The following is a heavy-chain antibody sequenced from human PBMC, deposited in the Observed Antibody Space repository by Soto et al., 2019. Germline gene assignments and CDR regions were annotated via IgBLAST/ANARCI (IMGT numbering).Heavy chain of an antibody. CDR2: INHSGST. CDR1: GGSFSGYY. D-gene: IGHD2-15*01. CDR3: ARRGVGVAATRSAFDY. V-gene: IGHV4-34*01. Sequence: SETLSLTCAVYGGSFSGYYWSWIRQPPGKGLEWIGEINHSGSTNYNPSLKSRVTISVDTSKNQFSLKLSSVTAADTAVYYCARRGVGVAATRSAFDYWGQGTLVTVSS. J-gene: IGHJ4*02.